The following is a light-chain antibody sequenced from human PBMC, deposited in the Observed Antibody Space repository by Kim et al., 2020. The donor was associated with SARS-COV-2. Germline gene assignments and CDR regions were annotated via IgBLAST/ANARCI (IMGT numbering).Light chain of an antibody. CDR3: SSYAGSNIVI. V-gene: IGLV2-8*01. CDR1: SSDVGGYNY. CDR2: EVS. J-gene: IGLJ2*01. Sequence: QSALTQPPSASGSPGQSVTISCTGTSSDVGGYNYVSWDQQHPGKAPKFIIYEVSKWPSGVPDRFSGSKSGNTSSLTVSGLQAEDEADYYCSSYAGSNIVIFGGGTHLTVL.